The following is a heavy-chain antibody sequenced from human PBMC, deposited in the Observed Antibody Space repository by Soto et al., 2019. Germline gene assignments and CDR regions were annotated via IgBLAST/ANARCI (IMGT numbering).Heavy chain of an antibody. D-gene: IGHD2-2*01. CDR3: ARHPNLDFVVVPAAPPRIGFAP. CDR1: GGSISSSSYY. J-gene: IGHJ5*02. CDR2: IYYSGST. V-gene: IGHV4-39*01. Sequence: SETLSLTCTVSGGSISSSSYYWGWIRQPPGKGLEWIGSIYYSGSTYYNPSLKSRVTISVDTSKNQFSLKLSSVTAADTAVYYCARHPNLDFVVVPAAPPRIGFAPGGQGTLVPFS.